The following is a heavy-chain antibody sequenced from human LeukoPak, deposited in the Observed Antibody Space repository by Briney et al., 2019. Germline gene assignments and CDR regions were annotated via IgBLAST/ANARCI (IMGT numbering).Heavy chain of an antibody. V-gene: IGHV3-48*03. D-gene: IGHD3-9*01. CDR3: AKFHRLAIFGY. CDR2: ISSSGSTI. Sequence: PGGSLRLSCAASGFTFSSYEMNWVRQAPGKGLEWVSYISSSGSTIYYADSVKGRFTISRDNSKNTLYLQMNSLRAEDTAVYYCAKFHRLAIFGYWGQGTLVTVSS. J-gene: IGHJ4*02. CDR1: GFTFSSYE.